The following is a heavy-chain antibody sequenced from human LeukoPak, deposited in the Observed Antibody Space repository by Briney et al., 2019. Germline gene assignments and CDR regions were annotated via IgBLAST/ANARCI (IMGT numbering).Heavy chain of an antibody. CDR2: IYHSGST. CDR3: ARAIVVVPAAILGDAFDI. CDR1: GGSISSSNW. Sequence: SETLSLTCAVSGGSISSSNWWSWVRQPPGKGLEWIGEIYHSGSTYYNPSLKSRVTISVDRSKNQFSLKLSSVTAADTAVYYCARAIVVVPAAILGDAFDIWGQGTMVTVSS. V-gene: IGHV4-4*02. D-gene: IGHD2-2*02. J-gene: IGHJ3*02.